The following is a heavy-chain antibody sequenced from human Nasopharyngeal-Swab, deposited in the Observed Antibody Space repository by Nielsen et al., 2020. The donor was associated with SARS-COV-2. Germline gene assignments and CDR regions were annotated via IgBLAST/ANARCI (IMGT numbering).Heavy chain of an antibody. CDR2: IIPIFGTA. CDR3: ARDPLPYGDYVSHEYFQH. CDR1: GCTFSSYA. J-gene: IGHJ1*01. Sequence: SVKVSCKASGCTFSSYAISWVRQAPGQGLEWMGGIIPIFGTANYAQKFQGRVTITADESTSTAYMELSSLRSEDTAVYYCARDPLPYGDYVSHEYFQHWGQGTLVTVSS. V-gene: IGHV1-69*13. D-gene: IGHD4-17*01.